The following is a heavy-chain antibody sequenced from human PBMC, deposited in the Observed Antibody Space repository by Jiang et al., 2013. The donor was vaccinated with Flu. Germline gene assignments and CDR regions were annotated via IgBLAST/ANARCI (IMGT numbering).Heavy chain of an antibody. D-gene: IGHD2-2*01. J-gene: IGHJ5*02. CDR3: ARGRIGCSSTSCSYNWFDP. Sequence: VQLVESGAEVKKPGESLRISCKGSGYSFTSYWISWVRQMPGKGLEWMGRIDPSDSCTNYSPSFQGHVTISADKSISTAYLQWSSLKASDTAMYYCARGRIGCSSTSCSYNWFDPWGQGTLVTVSS. CDR2: IDPSDSCT. CDR1: GYSFTSYW. V-gene: IGHV5-10-1*03.